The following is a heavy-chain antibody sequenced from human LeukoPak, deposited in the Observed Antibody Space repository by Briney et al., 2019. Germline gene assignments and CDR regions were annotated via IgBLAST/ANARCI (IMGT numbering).Heavy chain of an antibody. Sequence: GGSLRLSCAASGFTFSDYYMSWIRQAPGKGLEWVSYISNSGSIRYNADSVKGRFTISRDNSQNTLYLQMDSLSAEDTAVYYCAKGHSGSYSPLFHYWGQGTLVTVSS. V-gene: IGHV3-11*01. CDR1: GFTFSDYY. CDR2: ISNSGSIR. D-gene: IGHD3-10*01. J-gene: IGHJ4*02. CDR3: AKGHSGSYSPLFHY.